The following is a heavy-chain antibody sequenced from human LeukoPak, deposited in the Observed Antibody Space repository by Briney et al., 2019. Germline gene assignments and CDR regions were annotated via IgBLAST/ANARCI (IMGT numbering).Heavy chain of an antibody. J-gene: IGHJ1*01. D-gene: IGHD1-14*01. CDR1: GYPFTHYY. CDR2: VSGYNAKT. CDR3: ARETSTTWPPRYFQH. Sequence: ASVKVSYKTSGYPFTHYYITWVRQAPGQGLEWMGWVSGYNAKTSYAQKFQGRVTMTIETSTTTAYIEVERVRSDDPAGDYCARETSTTWPPRYFQHWGQGALVAVSS. V-gene: IGHV1-18*01.